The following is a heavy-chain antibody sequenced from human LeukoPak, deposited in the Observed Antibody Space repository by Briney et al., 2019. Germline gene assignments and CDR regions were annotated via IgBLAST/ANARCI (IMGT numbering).Heavy chain of an antibody. CDR3: ARTNDFWTGYYEK. Sequence: SETLSLTCTVSGGSVSIGSYYWSWIRQPAGKGLEWIGRIYVGGSTDYNPSLKSRVTILKDMSKNQFSLRLSSVTAADTAVYYCARTNDFWTGYYEKWGQGTLVTVSS. CDR1: GGSVSIGSYY. V-gene: IGHV4-61*02. D-gene: IGHD3/OR15-3a*01. J-gene: IGHJ4*02. CDR2: IYVGGST.